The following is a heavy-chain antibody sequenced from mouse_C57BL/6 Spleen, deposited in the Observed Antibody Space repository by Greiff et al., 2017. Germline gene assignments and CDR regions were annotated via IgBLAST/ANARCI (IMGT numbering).Heavy chain of an antibody. CDR2: LSYDGSN. J-gene: IGHJ2*01. CDR1: GYSITSGYY. V-gene: IGHV3-6*01. Sequence: EVHLVESGPGLVKPSQSLSLTCSVTGYSITSGYYWNWIRQFPGNKLEWMGYLSYDGSNNYNPSLKNRISITRDTSKNQFVLMLNAVTTEDTATYYCARGTAQATSDFGGGGKGTTLTV. D-gene: IGHD3-2*02. CDR3: ARGTAQATSDFGG.